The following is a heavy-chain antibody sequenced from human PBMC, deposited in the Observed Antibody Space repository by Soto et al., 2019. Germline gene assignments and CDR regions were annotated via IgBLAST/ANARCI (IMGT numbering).Heavy chain of an antibody. CDR1: GGSISSSSYY. Sequence: SATLSLTCTVSGGSISSSSYYWGWIRQPPGKGLEWIGSIYYSGSTYYNPSLKSRVTISVDTSKNQFSLKLSSVTAADTAVYYCARLPSGSAVAGQVDYWGQGTLVTVSS. CDR3: ARLPSGSAVAGQVDY. CDR2: IYYSGST. J-gene: IGHJ4*02. V-gene: IGHV4-39*01. D-gene: IGHD6-19*01.